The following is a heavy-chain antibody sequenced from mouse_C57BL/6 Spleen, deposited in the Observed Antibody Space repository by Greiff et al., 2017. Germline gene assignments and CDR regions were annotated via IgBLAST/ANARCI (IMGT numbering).Heavy chain of an antibody. CDR3: ARRGVNTTVVARGYWYFDV. Sequence: EVKLMESGGGLVKPGGSLKLSCAASGFTFSDYGMHWVRQAPEQGLEWVAYISSGSSTIYYADTVKGRFTISRDNAKNTLCLQLTSLRSEDTARYYCARRGVNTTVVARGYWYFDVWGTGTTVTVSS. V-gene: IGHV5-17*01. D-gene: IGHD1-1*01. J-gene: IGHJ1*03. CDR2: ISSGSSTI. CDR1: GFTFSDYG.